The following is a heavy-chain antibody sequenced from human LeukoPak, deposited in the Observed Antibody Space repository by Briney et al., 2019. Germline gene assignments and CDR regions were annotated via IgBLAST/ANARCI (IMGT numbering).Heavy chain of an antibody. CDR1: GGSFSGYY. CDR2: INHSGST. J-gene: IGHJ6*03. Sequence: SETLSLTCAVYGGSFSGYYWSWIRQPPGKGLEWIGGINHSGSTNYNPSLKSRVTISVDTSKNQFSLKLSSVTAADTAVYYCARSYPYYDFWSGAYYMDAWGKGTTVTVSS. D-gene: IGHD3-3*01. CDR3: ARSYPYYDFWSGAYYMDA. V-gene: IGHV4-34*01.